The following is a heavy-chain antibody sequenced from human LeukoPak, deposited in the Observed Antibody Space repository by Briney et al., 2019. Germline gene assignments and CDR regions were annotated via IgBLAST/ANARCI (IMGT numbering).Heavy chain of an antibody. CDR3: ARARPNYYGSGSSNWFDP. Sequence: SETLSLTCTVSGGSISTYYWSWIRQPPGKGLEWIGYIYYSGSTNYSPSLKSRVTISVDTSNNQFSLKLSSVTAADTAIYYCARARPNYYGSGSSNWFDPWGQGTLVTLSS. V-gene: IGHV4-59*01. CDR2: IYYSGST. CDR1: GGSISTYY. D-gene: IGHD3-10*01. J-gene: IGHJ5*02.